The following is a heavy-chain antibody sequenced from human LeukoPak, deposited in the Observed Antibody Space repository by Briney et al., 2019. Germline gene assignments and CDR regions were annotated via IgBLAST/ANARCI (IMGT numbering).Heavy chain of an antibody. CDR2: IYTSGST. J-gene: IGHJ5*02. Sequence: SETLSLTCTVSGGSISSYYWSWIRQPAGKGLEWIGRIYTSGSTNYNPSLKSRVTMSVDTSKNQFSLKLSSVTAADTAAYYCARDKGSYRYVWFDPWGQGTLVTVSS. V-gene: IGHV4-4*07. CDR1: GGSISSYY. D-gene: IGHD3-16*02. CDR3: ARDKGSYRYVWFDP.